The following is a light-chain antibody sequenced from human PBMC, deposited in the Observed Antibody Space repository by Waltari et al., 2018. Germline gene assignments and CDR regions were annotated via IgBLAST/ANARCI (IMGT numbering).Light chain of an antibody. J-gene: IGKJ1*01. Sequence: EIVFTQDTGTVSLSPGARATLSCRAIQSVGKYLVWYQQKPCQAPRLLMYDASIRATGIPDRFSGSGSGTDFSLTISRLEPEDSAVYYCQKYVNLPATFGQGTKVEI. CDR2: DAS. CDR3: QKYVNLPAT. CDR1: QSVGKY. V-gene: IGKV3-20*01.